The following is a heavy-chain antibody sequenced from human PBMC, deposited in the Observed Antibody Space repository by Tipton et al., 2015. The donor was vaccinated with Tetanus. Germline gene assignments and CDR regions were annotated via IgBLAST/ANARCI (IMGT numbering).Heavy chain of an antibody. Sequence: TLSLTCTVSGGSISSGGYYWSWIRQHPGKGLEWIGYIYYSGSTYYNPSLKSRVTISVDTSKNQFSLKLSSVTAADTAVYYCARGDSSVYWYGGANIAFNIWDQGTMVPVSS. CDR1: GGSISSGGYY. D-gene: IGHD3-22*01. CDR3: ARGDSSVYWYGGANIAFNI. V-gene: IGHV4-31*03. CDR2: IYYSGST. J-gene: IGHJ3*02.